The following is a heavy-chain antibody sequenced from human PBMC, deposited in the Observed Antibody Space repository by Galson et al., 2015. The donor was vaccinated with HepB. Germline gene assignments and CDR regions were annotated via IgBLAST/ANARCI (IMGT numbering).Heavy chain of an antibody. D-gene: IGHD6-6*01. V-gene: IGHV4-31*03. CDR3: ARVYSSSSLSFDY. J-gene: IGHJ4*02. CDR1: DGSISSGGYY. Sequence: TLSLTCTVSDGSISSGGYYWSWIRQHPGKGLEWIGYIYYSGNTYYNPSLKSRVTISVDTSKNQFSLRLSSVTAADTAVYYCARVYSSSSLSFDYWGQGNMVTVSS. CDR2: IYYSGNT.